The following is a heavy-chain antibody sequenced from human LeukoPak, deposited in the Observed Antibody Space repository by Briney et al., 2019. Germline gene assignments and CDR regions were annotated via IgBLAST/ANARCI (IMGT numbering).Heavy chain of an antibody. CDR2: ISPTGGST. D-gene: IGHD6-13*01. J-gene: IGHJ5*02. V-gene: IGHV1-46*01. CDR3: ARQKYSNNWYVWFDP. Sequence: ASVKVSCKAFGYTFTNNWMHWVRLAPGEGPEWMGLISPTGGSTAYAQKFQGRVTLTRDMSTSTDYLELSSLRSEDAAVYYCARQKYSNNWYVWFDPWGQGTLVTVSS. CDR1: GYTFTNNW.